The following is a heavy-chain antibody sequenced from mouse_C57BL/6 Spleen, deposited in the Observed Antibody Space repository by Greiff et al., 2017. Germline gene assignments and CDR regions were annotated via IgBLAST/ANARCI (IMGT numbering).Heavy chain of an antibody. CDR2: IHPNSGST. CDR1: GYTFTSYW. J-gene: IGHJ2*01. V-gene: IGHV1-64*01. CDR3: AREIYYYGSYYFDY. Sequence: QVQLQQPGAELVKPGASVKLSCKASGYTFTSYWMHWVKQRPGQGLEWIGMIHPNSGSTNYNEKFKSKATLTVAKSSSTAYMQLSSLTSEDSAVYYCAREIYYYGSYYFDYWGQGTTLTVSS. D-gene: IGHD1-1*01.